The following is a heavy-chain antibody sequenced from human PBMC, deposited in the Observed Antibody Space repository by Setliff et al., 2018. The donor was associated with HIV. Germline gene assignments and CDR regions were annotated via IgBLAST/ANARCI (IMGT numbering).Heavy chain of an antibody. D-gene: IGHD2-21*01. CDR3: AKLREGHVYSQYDS. CDR2: ISGSGGGT. J-gene: IGHJ5*01. CDR1: GFTFTSYA. Sequence: LRLSCAASGFTFTSYAMNWVRQTPGKGLEWVSGISGSGGGTYYADSVKGRFTISRDNSQNALYLQMDSLRAEDTAVYHCAKLREGHVYSQYDSWGHGTLVTVSS. V-gene: IGHV3-23*01.